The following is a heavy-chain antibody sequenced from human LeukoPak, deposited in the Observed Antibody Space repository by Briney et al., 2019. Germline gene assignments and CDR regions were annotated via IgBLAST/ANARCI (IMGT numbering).Heavy chain of an antibody. Sequence: SETLSLTCAVYGGSFSGYYWSWIRQPPGKGLEWIGEINHSGSTNYNPSLKSRVTISVDTSKNQFSLKLSSVTAADTAVYYCAREGLYGDHAFDIWGQGTMVTVSS. CDR2: INHSGST. CDR3: AREGLYGDHAFDI. D-gene: IGHD4-17*01. V-gene: IGHV4-34*01. CDR1: GGSFSGYY. J-gene: IGHJ3*02.